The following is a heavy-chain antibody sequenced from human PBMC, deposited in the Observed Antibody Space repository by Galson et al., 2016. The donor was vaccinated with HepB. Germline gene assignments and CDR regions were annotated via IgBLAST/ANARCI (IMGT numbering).Heavy chain of an antibody. D-gene: IGHD5-12*01. J-gene: IGHJ6*02. Sequence: SLRLSCAASGFTFSNYWMNWVRQAPGKGLEWVANIKQDGTEKYYVDSVNGRFSVSRDNAKKSLFLQMNTMRAEDTAVYYCARDLAPHSYHYGMEVWGQGTTVTASS. CDR1: GFTFSNYW. CDR3: ARDLAPHSYHYGMEV. CDR2: IKQDGTEK. V-gene: IGHV3-7*04.